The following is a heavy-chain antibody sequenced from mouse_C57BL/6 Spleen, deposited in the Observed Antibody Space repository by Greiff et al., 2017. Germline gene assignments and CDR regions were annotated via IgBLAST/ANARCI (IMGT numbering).Heavy chain of an antibody. J-gene: IGHJ2*01. CDR2: INPNNGGT. Sequence: VQLQQSGPELVKPGASVKISCKASGYTFTDYYMNLVKQSHGKSLEWIGDINPNNGGTSYNQKFKGKATLTVDKSSSTAYMELRSLTSEDSAVYYCARDYGSSYYFDYWGQGTTLTVSS. CDR3: ARDYGSSYYFDY. V-gene: IGHV1-26*01. CDR1: GYTFTDYY. D-gene: IGHD1-1*01.